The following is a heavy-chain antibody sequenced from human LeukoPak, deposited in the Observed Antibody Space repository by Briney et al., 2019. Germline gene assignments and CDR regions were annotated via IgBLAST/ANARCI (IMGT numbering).Heavy chain of an antibody. Sequence: PGGSLRLSCAASGFTFSNYAVSWVRQAPGKGLEWVSAISGSVSGSGGNTYYADSVKGRFTISRDNANNLLYLQMNSLRGEDTAVYYCTRDRSRAEDDWGQGTLVTVSS. D-gene: IGHD1-14*01. CDR3: TRDRSRAEDD. CDR1: GFTFSNYA. CDR2: ISGSVSGSGGNT. J-gene: IGHJ4*02. V-gene: IGHV3-23*01.